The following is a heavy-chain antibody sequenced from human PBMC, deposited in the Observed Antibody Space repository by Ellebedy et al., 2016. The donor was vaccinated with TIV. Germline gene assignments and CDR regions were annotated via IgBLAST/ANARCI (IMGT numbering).Heavy chain of an antibody. CDR1: GFTFRSYT. CDR2: ISASGRSA. J-gene: IGHJ6*02. CDR3: ANDKEWLASALPTYYGMDV. V-gene: IGHV3-23*01. D-gene: IGHD6-19*01. Sequence: GESLKISCAASGFTFRSYTMSWVRQAPGKGLEWVSLISASGRSAYYADSVKGRFTVSRDNSRNTLYLQMHSLRAEDTARYYCANDKEWLASALPTYYGMDVWGQGTTVTVSS.